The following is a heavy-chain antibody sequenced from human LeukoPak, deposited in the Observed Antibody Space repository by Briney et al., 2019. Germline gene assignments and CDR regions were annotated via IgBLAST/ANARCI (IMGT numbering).Heavy chain of an antibody. CDR1: GYTFTSYY. J-gene: IGHJ3*02. V-gene: IGHV1-46*01. CDR2: INPSGGST. D-gene: IGHD7-27*01. CDR3: ATDLGQDAFDI. Sequence: ASVKVSCMASGYTFTSYYMHWVRQAPGQGLEWMGIINPSGGSTSYAQKFQGRVTMTRDTSTSTVYMELSSLRSEDTAVYYCATDLGQDAFDIWGQGTMVTVSS.